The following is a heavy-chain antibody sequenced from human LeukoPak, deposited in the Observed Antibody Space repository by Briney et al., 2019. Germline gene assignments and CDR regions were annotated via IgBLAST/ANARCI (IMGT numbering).Heavy chain of an antibody. J-gene: IGHJ5*02. CDR3: ARSPESYYDSRGYSWFDP. V-gene: IGHV1-18*01. D-gene: IGHD3-22*01. CDR2: ISAYNGNT. Sequence: ASVKVSCKASGYTFTSYGISWVRQAPGQGLEWMGWISAYNGNTNYAQKLQGRVTMTTDTSTSTAYMELRSLRSDDTAVHYCARSPESYYDSRGYSWFDPWGQGTLVTVSS. CDR1: GYTFTSYG.